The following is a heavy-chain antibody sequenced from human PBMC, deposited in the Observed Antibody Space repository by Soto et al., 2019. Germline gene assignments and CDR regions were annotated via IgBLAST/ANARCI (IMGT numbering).Heavy chain of an antibody. CDR3: AKVHQDYDILTGYSPLLGY. V-gene: IGHV3-23*01. J-gene: IGHJ4*02. CDR1: GFTFSSYA. CDR2: ISGSGGST. D-gene: IGHD3-9*01. Sequence: GGSLRLSCAASGFTFSSYAMSWVRQAPGKGLEWVSAISGSGGSTYYADSVKGRFTISRDNSKNTLYLQMNSLIAEDTAVDYCAKVHQDYDILTGYSPLLGYWGQGTLVTVSS.